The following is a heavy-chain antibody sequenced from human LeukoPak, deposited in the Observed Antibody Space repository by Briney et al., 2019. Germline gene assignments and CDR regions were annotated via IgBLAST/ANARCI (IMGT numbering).Heavy chain of an antibody. J-gene: IGHJ4*02. CDR3: ARAFSSGWFHFDC. CDR2: ISGSGGNT. CDR1: GFTFSSYA. Sequence: GGSLRLSCAASGFTFSSYAMSWVRQAPGKGLEWVSAISGSGGNTHPADSVKGRFTISRDNAKNSLYLQMNSLRAEDTAVYYCARAFSSGWFHFDCWGQGTLVTVSS. V-gene: IGHV3-23*01. D-gene: IGHD6-19*01.